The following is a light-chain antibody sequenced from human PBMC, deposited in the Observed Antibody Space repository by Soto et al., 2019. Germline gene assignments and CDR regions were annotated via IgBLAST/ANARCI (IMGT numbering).Light chain of an antibody. CDR2: AAS. Sequence: DIQMTQSPSSLSASVGDRVTITCRASQTISTYLNWYQQNPGKAPKLLIYAASTLERGVPSRFSGSGSGTDLTVNISSLQTEDFATEDCQQSHGIPYTFGQGTKLEIK. J-gene: IGKJ2*01. CDR3: QQSHGIPYT. V-gene: IGKV1-39*01. CDR1: QTISTY.